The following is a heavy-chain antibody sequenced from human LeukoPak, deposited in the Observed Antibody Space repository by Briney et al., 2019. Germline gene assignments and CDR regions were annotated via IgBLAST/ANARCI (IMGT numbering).Heavy chain of an antibody. J-gene: IGHJ4*02. V-gene: IGHV3-23*01. CDR3: ARYSGSYYYPPAWDL. D-gene: IGHD1-26*01. Sequence: GGSLRLSCAASGFTFSNNAMSWVRQAPGKGLEWVSATSTSGGSAYYADSVKGRFTISRDNSKNTLYLQMDSLRADDTAVYYCARYSGSYYYPPAWDLWGQGTLVSVSS. CDR2: TSTSGGSA. CDR1: GFTFSNNA.